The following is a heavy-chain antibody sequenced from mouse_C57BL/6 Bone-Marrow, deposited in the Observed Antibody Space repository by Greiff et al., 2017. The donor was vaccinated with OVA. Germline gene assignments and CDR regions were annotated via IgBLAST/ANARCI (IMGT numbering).Heavy chain of an antibody. V-gene: IGHV14-3*02. CDR3: VNWDWYFDV. CDR1: GFNIKDTY. D-gene: IGHD4-1*02. J-gene: IGHJ1*01. Sequence: VQLQQSGAELVKPGASVKLSCTASGFNIKDTYMHWVKQRPEQGLEWIGRIDPANGNTKYDPKFQRKATITADTSSNTAYLQLSSLTSEDTAVYYCVNWDWYFDVWGAGTTVTVSS. CDR2: IDPANGNT.